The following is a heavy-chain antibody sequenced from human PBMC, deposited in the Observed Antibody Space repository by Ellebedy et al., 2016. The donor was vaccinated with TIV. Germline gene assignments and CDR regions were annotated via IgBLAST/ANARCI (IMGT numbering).Heavy chain of an antibody. CDR2: IYYSGST. D-gene: IGHD4-17*01. CDR3: ARPLRSTVTTSIYFDH. V-gene: IGHV4-39*01. J-gene: IGHJ4*02. Sequence: GSLRLXXTASGGSISSSSYFWGWIRQPPGKGLEWIGIIYYSGSTYYNPSLNSRVTISLDTSKNQFSLNLSSVTAADAAVYYCARPLRSTVTTSIYFDHWGQGALVTVSS. CDR1: GGSISSSSYF.